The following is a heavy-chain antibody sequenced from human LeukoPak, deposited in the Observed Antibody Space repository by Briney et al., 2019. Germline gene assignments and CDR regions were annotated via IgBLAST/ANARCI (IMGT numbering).Heavy chain of an antibody. D-gene: IGHD3-3*01. CDR1: GGSINSYW. CDR2: IYSSGST. V-gene: IGHV4-4*07. Sequence: SETLSLTCTVSGGSINSYWWSCIRQPAGKGLEWIGRIYSSGSTNYNPSLKSRVTMSVDTSKNQFSLKLSSVTAADTAVYYCARGLRFLEWLDYYYYMDVWGKGTTVTVSS. J-gene: IGHJ6*03. CDR3: ARGLRFLEWLDYYYYMDV.